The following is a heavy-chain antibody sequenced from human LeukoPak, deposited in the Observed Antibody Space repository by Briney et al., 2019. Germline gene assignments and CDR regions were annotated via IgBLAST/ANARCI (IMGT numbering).Heavy chain of an antibody. Sequence: KSGGSLRLSCAASGFTFSSYSMNWVRQAPGKGLEWVSSISGSSSYIYYADSVKGRFSISRDNAKNSLYLQMNSLRAEDTAVYYCARDLLGWELHYFDYWGQGTLVTVSS. J-gene: IGHJ4*02. V-gene: IGHV3-21*01. CDR1: GFTFSSYS. CDR2: ISGSSSYI. D-gene: IGHD1-26*01. CDR3: ARDLLGWELHYFDY.